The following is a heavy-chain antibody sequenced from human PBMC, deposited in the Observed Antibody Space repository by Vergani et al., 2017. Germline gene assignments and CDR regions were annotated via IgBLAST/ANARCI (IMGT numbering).Heavy chain of an antibody. V-gene: IGHV3-7*01. CDR3: ARSGGYGDYLGYGMDV. CDR1: GFTFSSYW. Sequence: EVQLVESGGGLVQPGGSLRLSCAASGFTFSSYWMSWVRQAPGKGLEWVANIKQDGSEKYYVDSVKGRFTISRDNAKNSLYLQMNSLRAEDTAVYYCARSGGYGDYLGYGMDVWGQGTTVTVSS. CDR2: IKQDGSEK. D-gene: IGHD4-17*01. J-gene: IGHJ6*02.